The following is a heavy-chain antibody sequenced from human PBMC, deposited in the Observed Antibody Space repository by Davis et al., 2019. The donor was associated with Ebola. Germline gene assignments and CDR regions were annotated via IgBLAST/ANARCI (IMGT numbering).Heavy chain of an antibody. D-gene: IGHD6-13*01. CDR3: ARVIGQQDWYFDL. CDR1: GFTVRSYY. J-gene: IGHJ2*01. V-gene: IGHV3-53*01. Sequence: GESLNISCAASGFTVRSYYLSWVRQAPGKGLEWVSIIYSDGRTYYTDSVKGRFTISRDNSGNTVYLQMNSLRAEDKAVYYCARVIGQQDWYFDLWGRGTLVTVSS. CDR2: IYSDGRT.